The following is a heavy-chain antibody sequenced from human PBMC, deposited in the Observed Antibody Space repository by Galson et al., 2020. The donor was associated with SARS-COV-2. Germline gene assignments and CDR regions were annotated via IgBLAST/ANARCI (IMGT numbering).Heavy chain of an antibody. D-gene: IGHD2-15*01. J-gene: IGHJ4*02. CDR3: ARDQPYCSGGSCYPSYFDY. Sequence: QLGESLKISCAASGFTFSSYWMSWVRQAPGKGLEWVANIKQDGSEKYYVDSVKGRFTISRDNAKNSLYLQMNSLRAEDTAVYYCARDQPYCSGGSCYPSYFDYWGQGTLVTVSS. CDR1: GFTFSSYW. V-gene: IGHV3-7*01. CDR2: IKQDGSEK.